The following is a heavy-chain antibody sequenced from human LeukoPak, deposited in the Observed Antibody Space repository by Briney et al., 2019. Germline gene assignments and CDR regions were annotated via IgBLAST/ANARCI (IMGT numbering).Heavy chain of an antibody. J-gene: IGHJ5*02. CDR3: ARDNYSTSWYWFDP. CDR1: GGSISSYY. CDR2: IYYSGST. V-gene: IGHV4-59*01. D-gene: IGHD2-2*01. Sequence: PSETLSLTCTVSGGSISSYYWSWIRQPPGKGLEWIGYIYYSGSTNYNPSLKSRVTISVDTSKNQFSLKLNSVTAADTAVYYCARDNYSTSWYWFDPWGQGILVTVSS.